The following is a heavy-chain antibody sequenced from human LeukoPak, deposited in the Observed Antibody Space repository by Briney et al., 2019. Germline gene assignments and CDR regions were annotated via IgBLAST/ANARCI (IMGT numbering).Heavy chain of an antibody. D-gene: IGHD2-15*01. V-gene: IGHV3-9*01. J-gene: IGHJ4*02. CDR1: GFTFSSYW. Sequence: GGSLRLSCAASGFTFSSYWMHWVRQAPGKGLEWVSGVSWNSGNLGYADSVKGRFTISRDNAKNSLYLQMNSLRAEDTALYYCAKDCCSGGPMGLDYWGQGTLVTVSS. CDR3: AKDCCSGGPMGLDY. CDR2: VSWNSGNL.